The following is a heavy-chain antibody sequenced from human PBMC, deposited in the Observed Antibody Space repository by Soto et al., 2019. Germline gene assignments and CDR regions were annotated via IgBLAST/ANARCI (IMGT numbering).Heavy chain of an antibody. Sequence: GGSLRLSCAASGFTFRFYGIHRVRQPPGKGLECVAVISHDGSNAFYADSVKGRFTISRDNSKNMLYLQMNSLKPEDTAVYYCAKDRGGDCSDDACYFGGDYWGRGNLGTVSS. J-gene: IGHJ4*02. CDR1: GFTFRFYG. CDR3: AKDRGGDCSDDACYFGGDY. CDR2: ISHDGSNA. V-gene: IGHV3-30*18. D-gene: IGHD2-15*01.